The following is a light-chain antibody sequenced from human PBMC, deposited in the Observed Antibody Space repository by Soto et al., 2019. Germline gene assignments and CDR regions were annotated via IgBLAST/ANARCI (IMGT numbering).Light chain of an antibody. V-gene: IGLV2-14*01. CDR2: DVT. J-gene: IGLJ1*01. Sequence: QSVLTQPASVSGSPGQSITISCTGTSSDVGGYDYVSWYQQHPGKAPKLMIYDVTNRPSGVSNRFSGSKSGNTASLTISGLQAEDEADYYCISYASTNTYVFGNGTKVTVL. CDR3: ISYASTNTYV. CDR1: SSDVGGYDY.